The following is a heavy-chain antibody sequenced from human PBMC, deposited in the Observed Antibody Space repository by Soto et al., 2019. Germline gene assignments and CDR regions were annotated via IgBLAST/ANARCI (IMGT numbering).Heavy chain of an antibody. CDR3: ARVFVEGITRI. J-gene: IGHJ4*02. CDR2: IRDTGGYT. D-gene: IGHD1-20*01. Sequence: PGGSLRLSXVSSGLPCSGYSMSWVRQAPGKGLQWVSAIRDTGGYTYYADSVKGRFTISRDNSKSTLFLQMDSLTADDSAVYYCARVFVEGITRIWGQGTLVTVSS. V-gene: IGHV3-23*01. CDR1: GLPCSGYS.